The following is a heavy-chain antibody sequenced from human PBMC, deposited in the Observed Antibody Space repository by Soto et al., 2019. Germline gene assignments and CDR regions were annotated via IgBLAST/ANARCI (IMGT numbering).Heavy chain of an antibody. CDR3: ARVGDCGGGSCYQFDY. V-gene: IGHV3-30-3*01. CDR1: GFTFSSYA. D-gene: IGHD2-15*01. J-gene: IGHJ4*02. CDR2: ISYDGSNK. Sequence: QVQLVESGGGVVQPGRSLRLSCAASGFTFSSYAMHWVRQAPGKGLEWVAVISYDGSNKYYADSVKGRFTISRDNSKNTLYLQMNSLRAEDTAVYYCARVGDCGGGSCYQFDYWGQGTLVTVSS.